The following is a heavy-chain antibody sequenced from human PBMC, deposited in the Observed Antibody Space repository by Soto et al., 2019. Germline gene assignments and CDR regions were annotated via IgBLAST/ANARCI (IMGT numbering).Heavy chain of an antibody. D-gene: IGHD4-4*01. CDR1: GDSVSSNSAV. V-gene: IGHV6-1*01. CDR2: TYYRSQWHY. CDR3: VRLVGNSWLDH. Sequence: PFQTLSLTCVISGDSVSSNSAVWNWIRQSPSRGLEWLGRTYYRSQWHYEYAVFVQSRISIDPDTSKNQFSLQLNSVSPEDTAVYYYVRLVGNSWLDHWGQGTLVTVSS. J-gene: IGHJ4*02.